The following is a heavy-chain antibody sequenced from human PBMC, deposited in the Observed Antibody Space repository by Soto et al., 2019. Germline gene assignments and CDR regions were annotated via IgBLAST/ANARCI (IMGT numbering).Heavy chain of an antibody. D-gene: IGHD6-13*01. Sequence: QVQLVQSGAEVQKPGSSVKVSCKASGGTFSSYAISWVRQAPGQGLEWMGGIIPIFGTANYAQKFQGRVTITADKSTCTAYMELSSLRSEDTSVYYCARDSAAAGYFDYWGQGTLVTVSS. CDR3: ARDSAAAGYFDY. CDR2: IIPIFGTA. CDR1: GGTFSSYA. V-gene: IGHV1-69*06. J-gene: IGHJ4*02.